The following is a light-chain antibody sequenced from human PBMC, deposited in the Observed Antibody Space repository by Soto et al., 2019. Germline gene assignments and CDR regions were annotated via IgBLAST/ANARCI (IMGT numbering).Light chain of an antibody. J-gene: IGKJ1*01. V-gene: IGKV3-15*01. CDR3: QHYNNWPLT. CDR2: GAS. CDR1: QSVSSN. Sequence: ESVLTQTPDTLSVSPGERASLSCRASQSVSSNLAWYQQNPGQAPRLLIYGASARATGIPARFSGSGSGTEFTLTISSLQSEDFAVYYCQHYNNWPLTFGQGTKVDIK.